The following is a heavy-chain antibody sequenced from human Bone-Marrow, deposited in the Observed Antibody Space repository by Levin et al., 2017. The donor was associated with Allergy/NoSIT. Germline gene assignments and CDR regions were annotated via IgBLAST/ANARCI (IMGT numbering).Heavy chain of an antibody. Sequence: GGSLRLSCAASGFIFTNYWMSWVRQAPGKGLEWVANIKQDGSEKVYVDSAKGRFTISRDNAKNSLYLQMNSLRAEETAVYYCARDLSPASPRSGLMYWGQGTVVTVSS. V-gene: IGHV3-7*04. D-gene: IGHD2-8*01. CDR3: ARDLSPASPRSGLMY. CDR1: GFIFTNYW. J-gene: IGHJ4*02. CDR2: IKQDGSEK.